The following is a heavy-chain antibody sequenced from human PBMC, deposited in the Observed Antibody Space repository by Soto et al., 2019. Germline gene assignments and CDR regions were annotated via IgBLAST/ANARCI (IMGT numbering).Heavy chain of an antibody. J-gene: IGHJ4*01. V-gene: IGHV6-1*01. D-gene: IGHD3-3*01. CDR3: ARSITIFGVVHSGFDY. CDR2: TYYRSKWYN. CDR1: GDSVSSYSAA. Sequence: SQTLSLTCAISGDSVSSYSAAWNWIRQSPSRGLEWLGRTYYRSKWYNDYAVAVKSRITINPDTSKNQFSRQLNSVTPEDTAVYYCARSITIFGVVHSGFDYWGQGTLVTVSS.